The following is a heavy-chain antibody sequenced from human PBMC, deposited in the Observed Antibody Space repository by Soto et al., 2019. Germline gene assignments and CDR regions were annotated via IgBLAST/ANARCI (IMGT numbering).Heavy chain of an antibody. V-gene: IGHV1-18*01. D-gene: IGHD1-7*01. CDR2: ISAYSGNT. Sequence: QVHLVQSGAAVKKPGASVKVSCKTSGFTFTDYGFTWVRQAPGQGLEWVGWISAYSGNTKYAQKLQGRVTMPTETSTRTIHMELRSLRSDDTAFYYCARAPNWNYGDSWGQGTLVTVTS. CDR3: ARAPNWNYGDS. CDR1: GFTFTDYG. J-gene: IGHJ4*02.